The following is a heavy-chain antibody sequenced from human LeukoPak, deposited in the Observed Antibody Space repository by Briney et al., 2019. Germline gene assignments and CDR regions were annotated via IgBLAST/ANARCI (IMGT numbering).Heavy chain of an antibody. CDR3: ARGRKDIAVVPAAIFKY. D-gene: IGHD2-2*01. J-gene: IGHJ4*02. V-gene: IGHV4-34*01. CDR2: INPNGSN. Sequence: SETLSLTCAVSGGSFSGYYWSWVRQPPGKGLEWMGEINPNGSNTYNPYLKSRVTISVDTSKNQFSLRLSSVTAADTAVYYCARGRKDIAVVPAAIFKYWGQGTLVPVSS. CDR1: GGSFSGYY.